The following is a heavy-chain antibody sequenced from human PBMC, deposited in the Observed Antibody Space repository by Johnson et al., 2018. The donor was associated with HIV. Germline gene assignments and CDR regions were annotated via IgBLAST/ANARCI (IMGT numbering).Heavy chain of an antibody. V-gene: IGHV3-30*04. CDR1: GFTFSSYA. Sequence: QVQLVESGGGVVQPGRSLRLSCAASGFTFSSYAMHWVRQAPGKGLEWVAVISYDGSNKYYADSVKGRFTISRDNSKNTLYLQMNSLRPEDTAVYYCARDDIQILGGYSSNLPENSFDVWGQGTRGTVSS. CDR2: ISYDGSNK. J-gene: IGHJ3*01. D-gene: IGHD6-13*01. CDR3: ARDDIQILGGYSSNLPENSFDV.